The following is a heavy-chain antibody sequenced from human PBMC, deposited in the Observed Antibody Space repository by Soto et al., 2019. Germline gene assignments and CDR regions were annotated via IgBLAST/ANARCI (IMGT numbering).Heavy chain of an antibody. Sequence: PGGSLRLSCAASGFTFSSYDMHWVRQATGKGLEWVSAIGTAGDTYYPGSVKGRFTISRENAKNSLYLQMNSLRAGDTAVYYCARAGWDILTGYPGAFDIWGQGTMVTVAS. D-gene: IGHD3-9*01. CDR3: ARAGWDILTGYPGAFDI. CDR2: IGTAGDT. CDR1: GFTFSSYD. J-gene: IGHJ3*02. V-gene: IGHV3-13*01.